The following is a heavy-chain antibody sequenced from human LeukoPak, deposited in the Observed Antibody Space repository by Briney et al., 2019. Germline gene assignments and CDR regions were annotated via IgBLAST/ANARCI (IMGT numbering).Heavy chain of an antibody. V-gene: IGHV3-21*01. Sequence: GGSLRLSCEGSGFTFWMTWVRQAPGKGLEWVSSISSSSSYIYYADSVKGRFTISRDNAKNSLYLQMNSLRAGDTAVYYCARVYFREPAALDYWGQGTLVTVSS. J-gene: IGHJ4*02. CDR1: GFTFW. D-gene: IGHD2-2*01. CDR2: ISSSSSYI. CDR3: ARVYFREPAALDY.